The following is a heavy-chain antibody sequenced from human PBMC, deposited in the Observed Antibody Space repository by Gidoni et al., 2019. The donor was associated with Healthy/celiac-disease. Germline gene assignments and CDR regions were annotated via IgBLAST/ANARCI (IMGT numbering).Heavy chain of an antibody. CDR2: IYYSGST. Sequence: QLQLQESGPGLVKPSATLSLTCTVSGGSISRSSYYWGWIRQPPGKGLEWIGSIYYSGSTYYNPSLKSRVTISVDTSKNQFSLKLSSVTDADTAVYYCARQDIVVGVAAHSNWFDPWGQGTLVTVSS. CDR1: GGSISRSSYY. J-gene: IGHJ5*02. V-gene: IGHV4-39*01. D-gene: IGHD2-15*01. CDR3: ARQDIVVGVAAHSNWFDP.